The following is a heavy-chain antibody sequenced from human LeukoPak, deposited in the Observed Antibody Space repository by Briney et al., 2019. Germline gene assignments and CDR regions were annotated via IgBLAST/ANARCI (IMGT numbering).Heavy chain of an antibody. Sequence: GASVKVSYKPSGYTFTSYGIIRVRQAPGPRLEWLGWISAFNGYTNYAQKFQGRVTMTTDTSTNIAYMELRSLRSDDTAVYYCARGYQTFYYDRSGYLTYFDYWGQGTLVTVS. CDR3: ARGYQTFYYDRSGYLTYFDY. CDR1: GYTFTSYG. D-gene: IGHD3-22*01. V-gene: IGHV1-18*01. J-gene: IGHJ4*02. CDR2: ISAFNGYT.